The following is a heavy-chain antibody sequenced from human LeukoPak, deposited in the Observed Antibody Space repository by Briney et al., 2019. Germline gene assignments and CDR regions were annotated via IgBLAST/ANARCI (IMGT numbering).Heavy chain of an antibody. J-gene: IGHJ3*02. CDR2: INHSGST. V-gene: IGHV4-34*01. D-gene: IGHD3-16*01. CDR3: ARRGRPSLLNAFDI. Sequence: SETLSLTCAVYGGSFSGYYWSLIRQPPGKGLEWIGEINHSGSTNYNPSLKSRVTISVDTSKNQFSLKLSSVTAADTAVYYCARRGRPSLLNAFDIWGQGTMVTVSS. CDR1: GGSFSGYY.